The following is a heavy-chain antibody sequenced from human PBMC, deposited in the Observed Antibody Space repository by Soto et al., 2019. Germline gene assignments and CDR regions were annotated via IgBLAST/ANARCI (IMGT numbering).Heavy chain of an antibody. J-gene: IGHJ4*02. Sequence: QVQLVQSGAEVKKPGASVKVSCKASGYTFTSYAISWVRQAPGQGLEWMGWISAYNGNTNYAQKLQGRVTMTTDTSPSPASMALRSLSSDNTAVYYCARDLAPVDYWGPGTGVTVSS. V-gene: IGHV1-18*01. CDR3: ARDLAPVDY. CDR1: GYTFTSYA. CDR2: ISAYNGNT.